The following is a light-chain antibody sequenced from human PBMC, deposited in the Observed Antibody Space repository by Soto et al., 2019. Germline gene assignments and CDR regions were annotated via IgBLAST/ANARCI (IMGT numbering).Light chain of an antibody. J-gene: IGKJ2*01. CDR1: QSVSSSY. CDR2: GAS. CDR3: QQYDSSPYT. V-gene: IGKV3-20*01. Sequence: EIVLTQSPGTLSLSPGESVTLSCRASQSVSSSYLAWYQQKPGQAPRLLIYGASSRATGIPDRFSGSGSGTDFTLTISRLEPEDFAVYYCQQYDSSPYTFGQGTKLEIK.